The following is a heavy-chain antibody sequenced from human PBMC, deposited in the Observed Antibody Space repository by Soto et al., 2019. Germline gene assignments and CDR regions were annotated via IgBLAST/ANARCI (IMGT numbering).Heavy chain of an antibody. CDR1: GGSISSGGYY. D-gene: IGHD4-4*01. J-gene: IGHJ4*02. CDR3: ARDGPLTVNYFDY. CDR2: IYYSGST. Sequence: SETLSLTCTVSGGSISSGGYYWSWIRQHPGKGLGWIGYIYYSGSTYYNPSLKSRVTISVDTSKNQFSLKLSSVTAADTAVYYCARDGPLTVNYFDYWGQGTLVTVSS. V-gene: IGHV4-31*03.